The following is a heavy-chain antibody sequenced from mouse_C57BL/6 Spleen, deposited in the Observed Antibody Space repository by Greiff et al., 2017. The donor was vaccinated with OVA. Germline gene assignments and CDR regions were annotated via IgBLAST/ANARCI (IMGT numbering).Heavy chain of an antibody. CDR2: ISGGGGNT. Sequence: EVKLMESGGGLVKPGGSLKLSCAASGFTFSSYTMSWVRQTPEKRLEWVATISGGGGNTYYPDSVKGRFTISRDNAKNTLYLQMSSLRSEDTALYYCARQGNCLFAYWGQGTLVTVSA. CDR1: GFTFSSYT. D-gene: IGHD4-1*01. CDR3: ARQGNCLFAY. J-gene: IGHJ3*01. V-gene: IGHV5-9*01.